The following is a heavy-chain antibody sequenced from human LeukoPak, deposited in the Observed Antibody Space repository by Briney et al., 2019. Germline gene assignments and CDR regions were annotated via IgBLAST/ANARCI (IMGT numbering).Heavy chain of an antibody. CDR1: GYTFTGYD. CDR3: ARAGRYCSGGSCYYIY. D-gene: IGHD2-15*01. Sequence: ASVKVSCKASGYTFTGYDMHWVRQAPGQGLEWMGRINPNSGGTNYAQKLQGRVTMTRDTSISTAYMELSRLRSDDTAVYYCARAGRYCSGGSCYYIYWGQGTLVTVSS. V-gene: IGHV1-2*06. CDR2: INPNSGGT. J-gene: IGHJ4*02.